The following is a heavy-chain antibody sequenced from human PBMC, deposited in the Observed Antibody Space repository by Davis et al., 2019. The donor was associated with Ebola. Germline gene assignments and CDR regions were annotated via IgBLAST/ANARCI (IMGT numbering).Heavy chain of an antibody. J-gene: IGHJ4*02. CDR1: GFSFDQYW. V-gene: IGHV3-73*01. CDR2: IRSKANSYAT. D-gene: IGHD4-17*01. Sequence: PGGSLRLSCVVSGFSFDQYWMSWVRQASGKGLEWVGHIRSKANSYATAYAASVKGRFTISRDDSKNTAYLQMNSLKTEDTAVYYCTSTLDGDYVDYWGQGTLVTVSS. CDR3: TSTLDGDYVDY.